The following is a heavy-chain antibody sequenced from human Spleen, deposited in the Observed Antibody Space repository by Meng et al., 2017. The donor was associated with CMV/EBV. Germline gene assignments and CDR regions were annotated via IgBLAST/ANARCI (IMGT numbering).Heavy chain of an antibody. CDR1: GFTFSSYG. CDR3: VKDLLLRCGEYSYYYYGMDV. CDR2: IRYDGSNK. D-gene: IGHD3-10*01. J-gene: IGHJ6*02. V-gene: IGHV3-30*02. Sequence: GESLKISCAASGFTFSSYGMHWVRQAPGKGLEWVAFIRYDGSNKYYADSVKGRFTISRDNSKNTLYLQMNSLRAEDTAVYYCVKDLLLRCGEYSYYYYGMDVWGQGTTVTVSS.